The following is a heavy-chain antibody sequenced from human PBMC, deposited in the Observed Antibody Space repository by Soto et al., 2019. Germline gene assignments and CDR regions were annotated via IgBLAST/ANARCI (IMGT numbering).Heavy chain of an antibody. CDR3: ARAGRVRYDDVWGSYRYYFEF. J-gene: IGHJ4*02. Sequence: QVQLVQSGAEVKKPGSSVKVSCKASGGTFSSYAISWVRQAPGQGLEWMGGIIPIFGTANYAQKFQGRVTSTSDESTSTAYMELRSLRSEDKAVYYCARAGRVRYDDVWGSYRYYFEFWGQGSLVTVSS. CDR2: IIPIFGTA. D-gene: IGHD3-16*02. CDR1: GGTFSSYA. V-gene: IGHV1-69*01.